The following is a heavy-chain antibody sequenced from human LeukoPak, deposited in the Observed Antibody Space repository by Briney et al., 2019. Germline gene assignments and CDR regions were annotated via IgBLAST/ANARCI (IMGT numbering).Heavy chain of an antibody. D-gene: IGHD3-22*01. Sequence: PGGSLRLSCAASGFTFSNYEMNWVRQAPGKGLEWVSYISGSGSTIYYADSVKGRFTISRDNAKNSLYLQMNSLRAEDTAVYYCARGLSDSSKAYWGQGTLVTVSS. J-gene: IGHJ4*02. CDR3: ARGLSDSSKAY. CDR2: ISGSGSTI. CDR1: GFTFSNYE. V-gene: IGHV3-48*03.